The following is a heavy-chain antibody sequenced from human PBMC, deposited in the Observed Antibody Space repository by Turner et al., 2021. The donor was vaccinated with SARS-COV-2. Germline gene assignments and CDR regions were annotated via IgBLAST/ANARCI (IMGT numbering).Heavy chain of an antibody. CDR3: ARWDNYYDSSGYYPDAFDI. CDR1: GFTFSSYS. V-gene: IGHV3-21*01. D-gene: IGHD3-22*01. Sequence: EVQLVESGGGLVKPGGSLRLSCAASGFTFSSYSMNWVRQAPGKGLEWVSSISSRSSYIYEADSVKGRFTIARDNAKNSMYLQMSSLRAEDTAVYYCARWDNYYDSSGYYPDAFDIWGQGTMVTVSS. CDR2: ISSRSSYI. J-gene: IGHJ3*02.